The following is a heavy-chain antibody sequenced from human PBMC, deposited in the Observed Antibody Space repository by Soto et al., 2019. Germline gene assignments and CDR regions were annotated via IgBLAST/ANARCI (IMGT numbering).Heavy chain of an antibody. CDR3: ATLPPRIVVKVSDIPT. Sequence: QVQLRQSGPGLVKPSGTLSLTCAVSGTSISSSHWWTWVRQSPGKGLEWIGQIYHSGMTNYNPSLKSLVTISVDKSTNQFSLKMTSVTAADTAMYYWATLPPRIVVKVSDIPTRGQGTLVAVSS. V-gene: IGHV4-4*02. CDR1: GTSISSSHW. J-gene: IGHJ4*02. CDR2: IYHSGMT. D-gene: IGHD2-15*01.